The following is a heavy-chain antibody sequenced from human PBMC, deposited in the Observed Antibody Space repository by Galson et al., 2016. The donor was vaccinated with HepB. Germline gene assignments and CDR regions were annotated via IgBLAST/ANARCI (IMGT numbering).Heavy chain of an antibody. CDR3: ARGGGQLVI. D-gene: IGHD2-15*01. CDR1: GGSISSYY. V-gene: IGHV4-59*01. CDR2: ISNGGTT. J-gene: IGHJ4*02. Sequence: SETLSLTCTVSGGSISSYYWSWIRQPPGKGLEWIGYISNGGTTSYNPSLKSRLTISRDTSRNQFSLKLKSVTAADTALYYCARGGGQLVIWGQGTLVTVS.